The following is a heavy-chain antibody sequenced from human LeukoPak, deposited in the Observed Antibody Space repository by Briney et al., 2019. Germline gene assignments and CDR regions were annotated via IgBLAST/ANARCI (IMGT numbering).Heavy chain of an antibody. CDR2: IYYSGST. J-gene: IGHJ6*03. CDR1: GGSISSSSYY. CDR3: ARPNYYYYYMDV. V-gene: IGHV4-39*01. Sequence: PSETLSLTCTVSGGSISSSSYYWGWIRQPPGKGLEWIGSIYYSGSTYYNPSLKSRVTISVDTSKNQFSLKLCSVTAADTAVYYCARPNYYYYYMDVWGKGTTVTVSS.